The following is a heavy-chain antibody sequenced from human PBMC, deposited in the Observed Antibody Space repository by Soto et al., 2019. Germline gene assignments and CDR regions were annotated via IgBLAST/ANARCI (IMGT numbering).Heavy chain of an antibody. CDR3: ASAPVGGIAAAGTGYYGMDV. V-gene: IGHV5-10-1*01. J-gene: IGHJ6*02. CDR2: IDPSDSYT. CDR1: GYSFTSYW. D-gene: IGHD6-13*01. Sequence: GESLKISCKGSGYSFTSYWISWVRQMPGKGLEWMGRIDPSDSYTNYSPSFQGHVTISADKSISTAYLQWSGLKASDTAMYYCASAPVGGIAAAGTGYYGMDVWGQGTTVTVSS.